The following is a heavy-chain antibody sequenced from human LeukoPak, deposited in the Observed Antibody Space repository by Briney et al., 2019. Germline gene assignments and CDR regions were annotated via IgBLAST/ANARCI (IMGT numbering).Heavy chain of an antibody. CDR1: GFTFSSYS. CDR3: ARVLHKRNYDSSDYYGY. Sequence: GGSLRLSCAASGFTFSSYSMNWVRQAPGKGLEWISYISSGSSSIYYADSVKGRFTISRDNAKNSLYLQMNSLRAEDTAVYYCARVLHKRNYDSSDYYGYWGQGALVTVSS. V-gene: IGHV3-48*01. D-gene: IGHD3-22*01. J-gene: IGHJ4*02. CDR2: ISSGSSSI.